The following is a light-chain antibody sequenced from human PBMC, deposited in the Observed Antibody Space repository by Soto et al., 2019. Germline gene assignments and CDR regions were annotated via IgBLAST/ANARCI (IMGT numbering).Light chain of an antibody. V-gene: IGKV1-5*01. CDR1: QGISRW. J-gene: IGKJ1*01. CDR2: DAS. Sequence: DIQMTQSPSTLSASLGDRVTITCRASQGISRWLAWYQRRPGKAPKLLIYDASTLQSGVPSRFSGSGSGTEFTLTISSLQPDDFATYYCQHYNSYSEAFGQGTKVDIK. CDR3: QHYNSYSEA.